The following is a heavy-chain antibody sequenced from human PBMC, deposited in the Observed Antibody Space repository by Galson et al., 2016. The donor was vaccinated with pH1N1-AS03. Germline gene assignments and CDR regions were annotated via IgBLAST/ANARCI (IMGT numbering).Heavy chain of an antibody. J-gene: IGHJ3*02. CDR2: ISGSGGNT. D-gene: IGHD3-3*01. V-gene: IGHV3-23*01. CDR1: GFTFSSYA. Sequence: SLRLSCAASGFTFSSYAMTWVRQAPGKGLEWVSSISGSGGNTYYADSVRGRFTISRDNSKSTLYLQMNSLRAEDTASYYCAKDLGGIAMLGVVGAFHIWGHGTLVTVSS. CDR3: AKDLGGIAMLGVVGAFHI.